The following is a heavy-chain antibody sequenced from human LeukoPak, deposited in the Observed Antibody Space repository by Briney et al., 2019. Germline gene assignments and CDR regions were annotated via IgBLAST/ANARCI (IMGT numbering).Heavy chain of an antibody. J-gene: IGHJ4*02. CDR3: ARGDRSSWFNFDY. V-gene: IGHV3-33*08. Sequence: GGSLRLSCAASGFSFSSYGMHWVRQAPGKGLEWEAVIWYDGRNKYFADSVRGRFSTSRDNSKNTSYLQMNSLRAEDTAVYYCARGDRSSWFNFDYWGQGTLVTVSS. CDR2: IWYDGRNK. CDR1: GFSFSSYG. D-gene: IGHD6-13*01.